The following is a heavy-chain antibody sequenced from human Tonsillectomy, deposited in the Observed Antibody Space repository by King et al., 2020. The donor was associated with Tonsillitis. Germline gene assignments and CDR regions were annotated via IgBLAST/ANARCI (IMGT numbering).Heavy chain of an antibody. CDR1: GFTFDDYA. CDR2: ISGDGGST. CDR3: AKDWGSGWYFFGY. D-gene: IGHD6-19*01. V-gene: IGHV3-43*02. J-gene: IGHJ4*02. Sequence: QLVQSGGGVVQPGGSLRLSCAASGFTFDDYAMNWVRQGPGKGLEWFSLISGDGGSTDYADSVKGRFTISRDNSKNSLYLQMNSLRTEDIALYYCAKDWGSGWYFFGYWGQGTLVTVSS.